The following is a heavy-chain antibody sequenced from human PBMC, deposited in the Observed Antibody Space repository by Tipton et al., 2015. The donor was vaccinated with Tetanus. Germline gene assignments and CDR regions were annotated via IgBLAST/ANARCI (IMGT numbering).Heavy chain of an antibody. CDR3: ARVWGRGQLVTKPNWYFDL. Sequence: SLRLSCAVSGFIFSSYTMNWVRQAPGKGLEWVASISSTSTYIYYADSVKGRFTISRDNAKNSLSLQVNSLRAEDTAVYYCARVWGRGQLVTKPNWYFDLWGRGTLVTVSS. V-gene: IGHV3-21*04. D-gene: IGHD6-6*01. CDR2: ISSTSTYI. CDR1: GFIFSSYT. J-gene: IGHJ2*01.